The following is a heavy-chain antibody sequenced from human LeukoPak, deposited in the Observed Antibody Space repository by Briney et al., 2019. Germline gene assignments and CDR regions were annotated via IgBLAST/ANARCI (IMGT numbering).Heavy chain of an antibody. CDR3: ARGTTYYDFWSGYLGYNWFDP. J-gene: IGHJ5*02. D-gene: IGHD3-3*01. Sequence: ETLSLTCTVSGGSISSSSYYWGWIRQPPGKGLEWIGEINHSGSTNYNPSLKSRVTISVDTSKNQFSLKLSSVTAADTAVYYCARGTTYYDFWSGYLGYNWFDPWGQGTLVTVSS. CDR1: GGSISSSSYY. V-gene: IGHV4-39*07. CDR2: INHSGST.